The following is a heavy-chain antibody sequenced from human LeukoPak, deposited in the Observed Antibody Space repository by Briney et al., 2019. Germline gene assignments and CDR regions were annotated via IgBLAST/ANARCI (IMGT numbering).Heavy chain of an antibody. CDR1: GFTFSSYG. CDR3: AREGYYDSSGYFRYFDY. V-gene: IGHV3-33*01. J-gene: IGHJ4*02. CDR2: IWYDGSNK. Sequence: PGGSLRLSCAASGFTFSSYGMHWVRQAPGKGLEWVAVIWYDGSNKYYADSVKGRFTISRDNPKNTLYLQMNSLRAEDTAVYYCAREGYYDSSGYFRYFDYWGQGTLVTVSS. D-gene: IGHD3-22*01.